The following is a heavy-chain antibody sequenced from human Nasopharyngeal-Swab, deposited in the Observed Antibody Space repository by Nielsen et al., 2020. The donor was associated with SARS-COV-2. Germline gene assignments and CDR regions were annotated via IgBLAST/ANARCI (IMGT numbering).Heavy chain of an antibody. J-gene: IGHJ4*02. D-gene: IGHD1-26*01. CDR3: ARDVAIVGATLEN. Sequence: GESLKISCAASEFTMSRNGMHWVRQAPGKGLEWVAYISSSSSTSYYADSVKGRFTIPRDNHKNSLYLQMNSLRDEDTALYYCARDVAIVGATLENWGQGTLVTVSS. V-gene: IGHV3-48*02. CDR1: EFTMSRNG. CDR2: ISSSSSTS.